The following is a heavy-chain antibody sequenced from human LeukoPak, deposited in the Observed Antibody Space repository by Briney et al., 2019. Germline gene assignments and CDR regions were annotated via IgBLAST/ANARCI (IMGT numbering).Heavy chain of an antibody. J-gene: IGHJ4*02. Sequence: GGSLRLSCAASGFTFSSYGMSWVRQAPGKGLEWVSAISGSGGSTYYADSVKGRFTISRDNSKDTLYLQMNSLRAEDTAVYYCAKSERMTTVTELDYWGQGTLVTVSS. CDR2: ISGSGGST. D-gene: IGHD4-17*01. CDR3: AKSERMTTVTELDY. V-gene: IGHV3-23*01. CDR1: GFTFSSYG.